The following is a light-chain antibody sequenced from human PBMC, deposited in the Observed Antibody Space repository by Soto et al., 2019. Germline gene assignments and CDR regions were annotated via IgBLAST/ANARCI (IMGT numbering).Light chain of an antibody. J-gene: IGLJ2*01. Sequence: QSVLTQPPSASGTPGQRVTISCSGSSSNIGSNYVYWYQQLPGTAPKLLIYRNNQRPSRVPDRFSGSKSGTSASLAISGLRSEDEADYYCAAWDDSRSVVFGGGTKLTV. CDR2: RNN. CDR1: SSNIGSNY. V-gene: IGLV1-47*01. CDR3: AAWDDSRSVV.